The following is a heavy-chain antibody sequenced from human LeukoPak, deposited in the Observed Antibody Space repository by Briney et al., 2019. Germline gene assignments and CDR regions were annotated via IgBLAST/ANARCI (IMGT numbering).Heavy chain of an antibody. Sequence: PGGSLRLSCAASGFTFSSYAMSWVRQAPGKGLEWVSAISGSGISTYYADSVKGRFTISRDNSKNTLYLQMDSLRAEDTAVYYCAKGGAARSYYFDYWGQGTLVTVSS. J-gene: IGHJ4*02. V-gene: IGHV3-23*01. CDR3: AKGGAARSYYFDY. D-gene: IGHD6-6*01. CDR2: ISGSGIST. CDR1: GFTFSSYA.